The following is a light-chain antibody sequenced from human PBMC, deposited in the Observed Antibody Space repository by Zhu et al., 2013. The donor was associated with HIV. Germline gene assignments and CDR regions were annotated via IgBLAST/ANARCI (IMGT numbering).Light chain of an antibody. V-gene: IGKV1-12*01. CDR1: QGINSW. CDR3: QQANSFPFT. CDR2: AAS. Sequence: DIQMTQSPSSVSASVGDGVTVTCRASQGINSWLAWYQQKPGKAPKLLLYAASTLQSGVPSRFSGSGSGTDFTLTISSLQPEDFATYHCQQANSFPFTFGPGTKVDLK. J-gene: IGKJ3*01.